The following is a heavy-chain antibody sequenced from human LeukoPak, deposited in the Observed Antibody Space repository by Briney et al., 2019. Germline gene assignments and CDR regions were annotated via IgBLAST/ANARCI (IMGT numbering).Heavy chain of an antibody. Sequence: SETLSLTCTVSGGSISSSTYFWGWIRQPPGKGLEWIASIHYTGSMYFNPSLKSRVTISIDTSNKQFSLKLSSMTAADTAVYYCARDRGYSYGLYYYYYYMDVWGKGTTVTVSS. J-gene: IGHJ6*03. D-gene: IGHD5-18*01. CDR2: IHYTGSM. CDR3: ARDRGYSYGLYYYYYYMDV. V-gene: IGHV4-39*07. CDR1: GGSISSSTYF.